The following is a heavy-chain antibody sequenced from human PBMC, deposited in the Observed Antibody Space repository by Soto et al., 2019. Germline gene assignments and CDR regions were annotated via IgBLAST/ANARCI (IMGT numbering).Heavy chain of an antibody. CDR2: ISGSGGST. Sequence: XGSLRLSCAAAGFTFSSYAMSWVRQAPGKGLEWVSAISGSGGSTYYADSVKGRFTISRDNSKNTLYLQMNSLRAEDTAVYYCAGCYRYYYYGMDVWGQGTTVTVSS. V-gene: IGHV3-23*01. D-gene: IGHD2-2*02. CDR3: AGCYRYYYYGMDV. J-gene: IGHJ6*02. CDR1: GFTFSSYA.